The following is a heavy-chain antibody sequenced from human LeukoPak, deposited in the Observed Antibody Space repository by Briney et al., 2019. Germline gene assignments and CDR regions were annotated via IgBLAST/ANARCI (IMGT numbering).Heavy chain of an antibody. V-gene: IGHV3-53*01. D-gene: IGHD4-11*01. CDR3: ARGAYSPNPPYYYYFMDV. Sequence: GGPLRLSCAASGFIVSSTYMSWARQAPGKGLEWVSLTYGGDRATYADSVKGRFTVSSDNLQNAVYLQMDSLRVEDTAVYFCARGAYSPNPPYYYYFMDVWGKGTTVTVSS. CDR2: TYGGDRA. J-gene: IGHJ6*03. CDR1: GFIVSSTY.